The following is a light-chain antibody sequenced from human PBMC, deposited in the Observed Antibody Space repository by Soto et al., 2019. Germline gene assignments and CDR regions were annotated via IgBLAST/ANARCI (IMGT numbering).Light chain of an antibody. CDR1: QTISSW. CDR3: QQSYSTPRT. Sequence: DIQMTQSPSTLSGSVGDRVTITCRASQTISSWLAWYQQKPGKAPKLLIYKASTLKSGVPSRFSGSGSGTDFTLTINSLQPEDFATYYCQQSYSTPRTFGQGTKVDIK. J-gene: IGKJ1*01. V-gene: IGKV1-5*03. CDR2: KAS.